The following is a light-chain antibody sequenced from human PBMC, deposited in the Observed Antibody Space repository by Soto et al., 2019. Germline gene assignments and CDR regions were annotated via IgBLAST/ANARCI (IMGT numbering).Light chain of an antibody. Sequence: QSALTQPASVSGSPGQSITISCTGTSSYIGSYNLVSWYQHHPGKAPQLIIYEVTKRPSGVSGHFSGSKSGNTASLTISGLQAEDEADYYCCSYARSNPFWVFGGGTKLTVL. CDR2: EVT. V-gene: IGLV2-23*02. J-gene: IGLJ3*02. CDR1: SSYIGSYNL. CDR3: CSYARSNPFWV.